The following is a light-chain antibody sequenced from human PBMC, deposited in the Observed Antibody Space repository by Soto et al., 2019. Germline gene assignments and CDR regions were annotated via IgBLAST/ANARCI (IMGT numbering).Light chain of an antibody. J-gene: IGKJ1*01. CDR2: DAS. CDR3: QQRRYWPVT. V-gene: IGKV3-11*01. CDR1: QSVSSY. Sequence: EIVLTQSPAILSMSPGERATLSCRASQSVSSYFAWYQQKPGQAPRLLIYDASNRATGVPARFSGSGSGTDFTLTISSREPEDFAVYYCQQRRYWPVTFGPGTKVEIK.